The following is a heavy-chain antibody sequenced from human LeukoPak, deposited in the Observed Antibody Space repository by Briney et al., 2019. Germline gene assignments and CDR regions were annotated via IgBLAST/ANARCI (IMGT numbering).Heavy chain of an antibody. Sequence: ASVKVSCKASGYTFTSYGISWVRQAPGQGLEWMGWISAYNGNTNYAQKLQGRVTTTTDTSTSTAYMELRSLRSDDTAVYYCARGPCSSTSCYTLWYYYYGMDVWGQGTTVTVSS. J-gene: IGHJ6*02. CDR1: GYTFTSYG. CDR2: ISAYNGNT. V-gene: IGHV1-18*01. CDR3: ARGPCSSTSCYTLWYYYYGMDV. D-gene: IGHD2-2*02.